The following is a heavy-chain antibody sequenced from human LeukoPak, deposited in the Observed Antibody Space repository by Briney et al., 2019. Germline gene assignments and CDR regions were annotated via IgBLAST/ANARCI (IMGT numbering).Heavy chain of an antibody. Sequence: SETLSLTCTVSGGSVSSASYYWTWIRQPPGKGLEWNGYIYASGNTNYNPSLKSRVTISVDTSKNQFSLKLSSVTAADTAVYYCVTYYYGSSAPKRNYWGQGILVTVSS. CDR2: IYASGNT. J-gene: IGHJ4*02. CDR3: VTYYYGSSAPKRNY. D-gene: IGHD3-22*01. CDR1: GGSVSSASYY. V-gene: IGHV4-61*01.